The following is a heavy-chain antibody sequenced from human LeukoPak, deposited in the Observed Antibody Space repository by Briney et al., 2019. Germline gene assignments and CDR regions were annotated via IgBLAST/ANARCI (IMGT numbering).Heavy chain of an antibody. D-gene: IGHD3-22*01. Sequence: SGTLSLTCAVSGASVSSINWWSWVRQPPGKGLEWIGEISHSGSTNFNPSLKSRVTISVDTSKNQFSLKLSSVTAADTAVYYCARFYPYYYDSSDYWGQGTLVTVSS. CDR3: ARFYPYYYDSSDY. CDR1: GASVSSINW. J-gene: IGHJ4*02. CDR2: ISHSGST. V-gene: IGHV4-4*02.